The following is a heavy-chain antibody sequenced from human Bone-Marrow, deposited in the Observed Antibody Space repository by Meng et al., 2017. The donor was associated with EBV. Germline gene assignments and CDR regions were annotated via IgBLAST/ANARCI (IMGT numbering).Heavy chain of an antibody. CDR2: IIPIFGTA. CDR3: ARRQYYDILTGYYH. CDR1: GGTLSSYA. D-gene: IGHD3-9*01. V-gene: IGHV1-69*01. Sequence: GELVQFGTGVKKPGSSGKVLCKASGGTLSSYAISWVRQAPGQGLEWMGGIIPIFGTANYAQKFQGRVTITADESTSTAYMELSSLRSEDTAVYYCARRQYYDILTGYYHWGQGTLVTVSS. J-gene: IGHJ5*02.